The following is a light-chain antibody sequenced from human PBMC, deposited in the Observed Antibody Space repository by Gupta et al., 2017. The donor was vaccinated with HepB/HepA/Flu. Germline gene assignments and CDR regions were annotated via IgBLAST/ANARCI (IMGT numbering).Light chain of an antibody. CDR3: KQYKTYPLT. J-gene: IGKJ4*01. V-gene: IGKV1-5*03. CDR1: LTIDTW. CDR2: KAS. Sequence: DIQMTQSPSTLSASVGDRVTITCRASLTIDTWMAWYQQKPGKAPRLIIYKASILQSGVPSRFSGSGSGTEFILTISSLQPDDFATYYCKQYKTYPLTFGGGTVVETK.